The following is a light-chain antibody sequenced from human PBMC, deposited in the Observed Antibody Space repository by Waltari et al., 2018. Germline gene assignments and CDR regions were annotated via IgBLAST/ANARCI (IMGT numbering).Light chain of an antibody. CDR1: SSDVGGHNH. Sequence: QSALAQPASVSGSPGRSITISCTGTSSDVGGHNHVSWYQQHPGKAPRTMIYDVNNRRSGVSSGFYGSMSGSTASLAISGLQAEDEADYYCCAYTSNGTEIFGTETKGTVL. CDR2: DVN. J-gene: IGLJ1*01. CDR3: CAYTSNGTEI. V-gene: IGLV2-14*01.